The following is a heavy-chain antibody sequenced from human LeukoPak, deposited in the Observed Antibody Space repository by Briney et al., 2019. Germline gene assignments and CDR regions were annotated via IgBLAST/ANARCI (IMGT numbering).Heavy chain of an antibody. CDR3: AKAEGGYSYGYHYYYMDV. Sequence: GGSLRLSCAASGFTFSSYAMSWVRQAPGKGLEWVSAISGSGGSTYYADSVRGRFTISRDNSKNTLYLQMNSLRAEDTAVYYCAKAEGGYSYGYHYYYMDVWGKGTKVTISS. J-gene: IGHJ6*03. V-gene: IGHV3-23*01. CDR2: ISGSGGST. CDR1: GFTFSSYA. D-gene: IGHD5-18*01.